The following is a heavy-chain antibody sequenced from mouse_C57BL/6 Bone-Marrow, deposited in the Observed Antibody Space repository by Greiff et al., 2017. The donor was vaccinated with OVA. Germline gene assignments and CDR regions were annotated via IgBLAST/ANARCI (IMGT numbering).Heavy chain of an antibody. CDR1: GFSLTSYG. V-gene: IGHV2-2*01. CDR2: IWSGGST. CDR3: ASLYGSRDWYFDV. J-gene: IGHJ1*03. Sequence: VQLQQSGPGLVQPSQCLSITCTVSGFSLTSYGVHWVRQSPGKGLEWLGVIWSGGSTDYNAAFISRLSISKDNSKSQVFFKMNSLQADDTAIYYCASLYGSRDWYFDVWGTGTTVTVSS. D-gene: IGHD1-1*01.